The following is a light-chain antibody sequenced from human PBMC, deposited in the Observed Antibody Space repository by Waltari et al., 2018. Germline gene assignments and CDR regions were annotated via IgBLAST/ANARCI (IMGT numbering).Light chain of an antibody. J-gene: IGLJ3*02. CDR2: FDY. CDR1: SSNICKNG. CDR3: STWDDSLNAWV. Sequence: QSVLTQPPSVSEAPRQRVTISGSGRSSNICKNGVNWYQHLPGEPPKLLIFFDYLLPSGVSDRFSGSKSGTSASLAISGLQPQDEADYYCSTWDDSLNAWVFGGGTKLTVL. V-gene: IGLV1-36*01.